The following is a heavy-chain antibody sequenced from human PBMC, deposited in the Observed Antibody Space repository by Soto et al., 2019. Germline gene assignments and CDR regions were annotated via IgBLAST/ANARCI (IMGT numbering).Heavy chain of an antibody. J-gene: IGHJ3*02. D-gene: IGHD2-2*01. Sequence: TLSLTCTVSGVSISSGGYFWSWIRQHPGKGLEWIGYIYYSGSTYYNPSLKSRVTISVDTSKNQFSLKLSSVTAADTAVYYCARVPTETDAFDIWGQGTMVTVSS. V-gene: IGHV4-31*03. CDR3: ARVPTETDAFDI. CDR1: GVSISSGGYF. CDR2: IYYSGST.